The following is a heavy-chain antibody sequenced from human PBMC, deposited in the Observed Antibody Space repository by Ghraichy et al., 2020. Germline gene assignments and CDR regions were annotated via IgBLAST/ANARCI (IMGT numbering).Heavy chain of an antibody. Sequence: SETLSLTCAVYGGSFSKYYWSWIRQPPGKGLEWIGEGSHSGNTTYNPSLASRVTVSVDTSKNQLSLKLNSVTAAATAVYFCSRWTFGDYVKTQYWGQGTLVSISA. V-gene: IGHV4-34*01. CDR1: GGSFSKYY. CDR3: SRWTFGDYVKTQY. D-gene: IGHD4-17*01. J-gene: IGHJ4*02. CDR2: GSHSGNT.